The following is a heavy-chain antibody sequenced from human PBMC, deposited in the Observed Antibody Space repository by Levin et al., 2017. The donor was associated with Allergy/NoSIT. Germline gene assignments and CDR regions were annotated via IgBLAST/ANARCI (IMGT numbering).Heavy chain of an antibody. CDR3: ARQTGQSYDYVWGSYRPPHFDY. Sequence: ESLKISCTVSGGSISSYYWSWIRQPPGKGLEWIGYIYYSGSTNYNPSLKSRVTISVDTSKNQFSLKLSSVTAADTAVYYCARQTGQSYDYVWGSYRPPHFDYWGQGTLVTVSS. CDR2: IYYSGST. J-gene: IGHJ4*02. V-gene: IGHV4-59*08. D-gene: IGHD3-16*02. CDR1: GGSISSYY.